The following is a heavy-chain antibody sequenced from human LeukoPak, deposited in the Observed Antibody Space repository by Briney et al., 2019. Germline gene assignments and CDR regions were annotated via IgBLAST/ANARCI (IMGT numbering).Heavy chain of an antibody. CDR1: GYTFTSYG. CDR3: ARDQAYDYTDY. Sequence: ASVKVSCKASGYTFTSYGIGWVRQAPGQGLEWMGWISTYNGKRNYAQKFQDRVTMTTDTSISTAYMELSRLRSDDTAVYYCARDQAYDYTDYWGQGTLVTVSS. J-gene: IGHJ4*02. CDR2: ISTYNGKR. D-gene: IGHD4-11*01. V-gene: IGHV1-18*01.